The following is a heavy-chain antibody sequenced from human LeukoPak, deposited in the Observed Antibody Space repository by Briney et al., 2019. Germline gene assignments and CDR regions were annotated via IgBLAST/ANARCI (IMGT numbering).Heavy chain of an antibody. V-gene: IGHV3-23*01. Sequence: GGSLRLSCAASGFTFSSYSMNWVRQAPGKGLEWVSAISGSGGSTYYADSVKGRFTISRDNSKNTLYLQMNSLRAEDTAVYYCAKDRYGDPTSFDYWGQGTLVTVSS. J-gene: IGHJ4*02. CDR2: ISGSGGST. CDR3: AKDRYGDPTSFDY. D-gene: IGHD4-17*01. CDR1: GFTFSSYS.